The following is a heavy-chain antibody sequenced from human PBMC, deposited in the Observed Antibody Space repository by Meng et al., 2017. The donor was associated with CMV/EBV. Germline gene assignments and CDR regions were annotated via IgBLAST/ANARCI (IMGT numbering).Heavy chain of an antibody. J-gene: IGHJ4*02. V-gene: IGHV1-69*05. CDR2: IIPIFGTA. Sequence: SVKVSCKASGGTFSSYAISWVRQAPGQGLEWMGGIIPIFGTANYAQKFQGRVTITTDESTSTAYMELSSLRSEDTAVYYCARGEACTNGVCYPFDYWVQGTTVTVSS. D-gene: IGHD2-8*01. CDR3: ARGEACTNGVCYPFDY. CDR1: GGTFSSYA.